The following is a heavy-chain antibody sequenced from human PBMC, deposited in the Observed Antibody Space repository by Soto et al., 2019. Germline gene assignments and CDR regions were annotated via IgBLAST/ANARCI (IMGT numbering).Heavy chain of an antibody. CDR2: ISYDGTGK. CDR1: GFTFSPYT. J-gene: IGHJ4*02. V-gene: IGHV3-30*04. CDR3: VRGGGFCGGDCYKGGVDY. Sequence: QVQLVESGGGVVQPGTSLGLSCADSGFTFSPYTMHWVRQAPGKGLEWVAVISYDGTGKYYADSVKGRFTISRDNSKNTLYLQMNSLRPEDTSVYYCVRGGGFCGGDCYKGGVDYWGQGTLVTVSS. D-gene: IGHD2-21*02.